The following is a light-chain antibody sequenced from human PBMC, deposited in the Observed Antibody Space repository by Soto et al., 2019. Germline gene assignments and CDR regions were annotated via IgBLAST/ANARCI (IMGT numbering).Light chain of an antibody. J-gene: IGLJ2*01. V-gene: IGLV1-44*01. CDR1: SSNIGTNT. Sequence: QSVLTQPPSASGTPGQGVTISCSGSSSNIGTNTVNWYKQLPGTAPKLLIYSNDLRPSGVPDRFSGSKSGTSASLAISGLQSEDEADYYCEAWDDSRYGAVFGGGTKLTV. CDR3: EAWDDSRYGAV. CDR2: SND.